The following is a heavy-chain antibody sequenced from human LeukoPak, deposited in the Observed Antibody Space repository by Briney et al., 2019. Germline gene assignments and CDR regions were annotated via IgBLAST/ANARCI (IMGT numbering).Heavy chain of an antibody. CDR2: ITASGDST. V-gene: IGHV3-23*01. CDR1: GFPFSSYP. J-gene: IGHJ3*02. Sequence: QPGGSLRLSCAGSGFPFSSYPISWVRQPPGKGLEWVSAITASGDSTYSADSVKGRFTISRDNSKNTLYLQMNSLRAEDTAVYYCAKDGSYYPNDAFDIWGQGTMVTVSS. D-gene: IGHD1-26*01. CDR3: AKDGSYYPNDAFDI.